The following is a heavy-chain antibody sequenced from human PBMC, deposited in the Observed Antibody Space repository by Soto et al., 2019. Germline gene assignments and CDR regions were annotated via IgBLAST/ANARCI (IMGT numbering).Heavy chain of an antibody. CDR1: GYTFTSYA. V-gene: IGHV1-3*01. J-gene: IGHJ6*02. CDR2: INAGNGNT. CDR3: ARTWAGYYGMDV. Sequence: QVQLVQSGAEVKKPGASVKVSCKASGYTFTSYAMHWVRQAPGQRLEWIVWINAGNGNTKYSQKFQGRVTITRDTSASTAYMGLSSLRSEDTAVYYCARTWAGYYGMDVWGQGTTVTVSS.